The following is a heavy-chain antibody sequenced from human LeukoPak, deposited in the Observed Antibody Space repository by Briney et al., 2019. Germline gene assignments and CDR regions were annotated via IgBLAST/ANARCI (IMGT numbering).Heavy chain of an antibody. D-gene: IGHD3-9*01. J-gene: IGHJ3*02. CDR3: AREQLDHYDILTGWADPGPFDI. CDR1: GGSISSGGYY. V-gene: IGHV4-31*03. Sequence: SQTLSLTCTVSGGSISSGGYYWSWIRQHPGKGLEWIGYIYYSGSTYYNPSLKSRVTISVDTSKNQFSLKLSSVTAADTAVYYCAREQLDHYDILTGWADPGPFDIWGQGTMVTVSS. CDR2: IYYSGST.